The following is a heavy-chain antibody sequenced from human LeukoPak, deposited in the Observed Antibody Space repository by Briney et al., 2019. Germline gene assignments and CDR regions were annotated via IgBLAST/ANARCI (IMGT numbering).Heavy chain of an antibody. Sequence: SETLSLTCSVSGGSISSDVYFWGWIRQPPGKGLEWIGSIHSSESIYSNPSLKSRVAMSVDTSSNQFSLKLTSVTAADTALYFCARQLYTSGSYYAPIDVWGKGTTVTISS. CDR3: ARQLYTSGSYYAPIDV. CDR2: IHSSESI. CDR1: GGSISSDVYF. D-gene: IGHD3-10*01. J-gene: IGHJ6*03. V-gene: IGHV4-39*01.